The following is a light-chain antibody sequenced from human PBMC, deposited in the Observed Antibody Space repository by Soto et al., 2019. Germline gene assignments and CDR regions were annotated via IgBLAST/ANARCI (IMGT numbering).Light chain of an antibody. Sequence: EIVLTQSPGTLSLSPGERATLSCRASQSVNSFYLAWFQQKPGQAPRLLIYGASTRATGIPDRFSGSGSGTDFTLTISRLEPEDFAVYYCQQRHMWPITFGQGTRLEIK. J-gene: IGKJ5*01. CDR1: QSVNSFY. CDR2: GAS. CDR3: QQRHMWPIT. V-gene: IGKV3D-20*02.